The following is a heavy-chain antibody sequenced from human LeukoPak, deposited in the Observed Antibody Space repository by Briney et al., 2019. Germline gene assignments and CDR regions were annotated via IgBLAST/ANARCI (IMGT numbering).Heavy chain of an antibody. CDR1: GFTFGRYE. CDR2: IHNSANII. J-gene: IGHJ4*02. CDR3: AREDLENDCGSGGVGFDY. D-gene: IGHD2-15*01. V-gene: IGHV3-48*03. Sequence: GGSLRLSCVASGFTFGRYEMNWVRQAPGKGLEWLSYIHNSANIIYYADSVKGRFTISRDNAKNSLYLQMNSLRVEDTALYYCAREDLENDCGSGGVGFDYWGRGTLVTVSS.